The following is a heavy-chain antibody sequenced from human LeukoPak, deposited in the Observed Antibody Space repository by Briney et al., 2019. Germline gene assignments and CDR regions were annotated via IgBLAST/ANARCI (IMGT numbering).Heavy chain of an antibody. J-gene: IGHJ4*02. CDR2: INPSGGST. CDR3: ARSTLAAAGSIDD. Sequence: ASVKVSCKASGYTFTSYYMHWVRQAPGQGLEWVGIINPSGGSTSYAQKFQGRVTMTRDMSTSTVYMELSSLRSEDTAVYYCARSTLAAAGSIDDWGQGTLVTVSS. CDR1: GYTFTSYY. D-gene: IGHD6-13*01. V-gene: IGHV1-46*01.